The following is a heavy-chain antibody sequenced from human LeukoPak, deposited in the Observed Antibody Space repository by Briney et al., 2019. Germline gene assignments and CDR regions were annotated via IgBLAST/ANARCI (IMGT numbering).Heavy chain of an antibody. CDR3: ARGGYDILTGHNWFDP. CDR2: IYYSGST. D-gene: IGHD3-9*01. Sequence: SETLSLTCTVSGGSISSSSYYWGWIRQPPGKGLEWIGSIYYSGSTYYNPSLKSRVTISVDTSKNQFSLKLSSVTAADTAVYYCARGGYDILTGHNWFDPWGQGTLVTVSS. V-gene: IGHV4-39*07. J-gene: IGHJ5*02. CDR1: GGSISSSSYY.